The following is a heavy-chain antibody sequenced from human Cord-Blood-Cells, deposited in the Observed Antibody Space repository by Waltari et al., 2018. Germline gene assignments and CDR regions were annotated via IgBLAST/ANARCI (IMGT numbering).Heavy chain of an antibody. CDR2: MNHNSGNT. D-gene: IGHD3-22*01. J-gene: IGHJ3*02. CDR3: AGGSGVIRAFDI. CDR1: AFNFPRYD. V-gene: IGHV1-8*03. Sequence: QVQLVQSGAEVKKPGDSVKVSCRAPAFNFPRYDNNWVHQAPGQVLEWLGWMNHNSGNTGYPQKFQGRATITKNTSISTAYMELSSLRSDDTAVYYCAGGSGVIRAFDIWGQGTMVTVSS.